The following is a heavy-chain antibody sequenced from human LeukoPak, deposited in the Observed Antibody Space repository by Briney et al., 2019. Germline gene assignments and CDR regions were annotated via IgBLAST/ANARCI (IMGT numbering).Heavy chain of an antibody. V-gene: IGHV1-18*01. CDR3: ARAWIHDAFDI. Sequence: ASVKVSCKASGGTFSSYAISWVRQAPGQGLEWMGWISAYNGNTNYAQKLQGRVTMTTDTSTSTAYMELRSLRSDDTAVYYCARAWIHDAFDIWGQGTMVTVSS. CDR1: GGTFSSYA. CDR2: ISAYNGNT. D-gene: IGHD1-1*01. J-gene: IGHJ3*02.